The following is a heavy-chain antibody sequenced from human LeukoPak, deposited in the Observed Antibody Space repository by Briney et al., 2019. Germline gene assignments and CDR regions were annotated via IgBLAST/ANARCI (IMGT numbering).Heavy chain of an antibody. CDR3: ARQTGSGLFSLP. V-gene: IGHV3-53*01. D-gene: IGHD3-10*01. J-gene: IGHJ4*02. CDR2: IYSDNT. Sequence: GGSLRLSCTVSGFTVSSNSMSWVRQAPGKGLEWVSFIYSDNTHYSDSVKGRFTISRDNSKNTLYLQMDSLRAEDTAVYYCARQTGSGLFSLPGGQGTLVTVSS. CDR1: GFTVSSNS.